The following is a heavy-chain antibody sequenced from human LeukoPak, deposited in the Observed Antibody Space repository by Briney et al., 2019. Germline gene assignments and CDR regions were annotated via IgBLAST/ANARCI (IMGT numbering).Heavy chain of an antibody. V-gene: IGHV3-23*01. Sequence: GGSLRLSCAASGFTFSNYAMSWVRQAPGKGLEWVSTVSNSGGSTFYADSVKGRFTISRDYSKNTLYLQMNSLRADDTAVYYCAKRGGNFDSGNYDYWGQGTLVTVSS. CDR1: GFTFSNYA. CDR2: VSNSGGST. J-gene: IGHJ4*02. CDR3: AKRGGNFDSGNYDY. D-gene: IGHD3-10*01.